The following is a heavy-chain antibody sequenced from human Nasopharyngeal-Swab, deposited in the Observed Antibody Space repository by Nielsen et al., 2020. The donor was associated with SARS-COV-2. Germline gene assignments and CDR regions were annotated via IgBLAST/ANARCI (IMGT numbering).Heavy chain of an antibody. CDR3: ARERGYSNYFDY. V-gene: IGHV1-69*13. D-gene: IGHD4-11*01. CDR1: GGTFSSYA. J-gene: IGHJ4*02. Sequence: SVKVSCKASGGTFSSYAISWVRQAPGHGLEWMGGIIPIFGTANYAQKFQGRVTITADESTSTAYMELSSLRSEDTAVYYCARERGYSNYFDYWGQGTLVTVSS. CDR2: IIPIFGTA.